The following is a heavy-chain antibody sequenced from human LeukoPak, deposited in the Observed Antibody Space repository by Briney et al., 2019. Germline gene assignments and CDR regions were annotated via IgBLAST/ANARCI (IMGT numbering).Heavy chain of an antibody. D-gene: IGHD3-10*01. CDR2: IYHTGST. J-gene: IGHJ4*02. V-gene: IGHV4-38-2*01. CDR1: GYSISRGYY. CDR3: ARGGSIITSGIDY. Sequence: PSETLSLTCGVSGYSISRGYYWAWIRQPPGKGLEYIGTIYHTGSTYYNPSLESRVTISVDTSKNEFSLSLNSVTAADTAVYYCARGGSIITSGIDYWGQGTLVTVSS.